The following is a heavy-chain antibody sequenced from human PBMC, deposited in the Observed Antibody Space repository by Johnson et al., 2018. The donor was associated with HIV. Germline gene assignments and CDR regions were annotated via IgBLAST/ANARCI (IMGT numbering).Heavy chain of an antibody. CDR1: GFTFSSYA. CDR2: TSYDGHIK. CDR3: ARVGVGGYSADGAFDI. D-gene: IGHD2-15*01. J-gene: IGHJ3*02. V-gene: IGHV3-30*04. Sequence: QVQLVESGGGVVQPGRSLRLSCAASGFTFSSYAMHWVRQAPGKGLEWVAVTSYDGHIKYYADSVKGRFTISRDNSKSTLYLQINSLRAEDAAVFYCARVGVGGYSADGAFDIWGQGTMVTVSS.